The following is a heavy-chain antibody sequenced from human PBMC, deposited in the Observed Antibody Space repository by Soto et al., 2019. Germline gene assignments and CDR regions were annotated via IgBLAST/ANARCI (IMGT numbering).Heavy chain of an antibody. V-gene: IGHV3-11*01. CDR2: ISSSGTRM. Sequence: QVQLVESGGGLVQPGGSLRLSCTASGFTFSDYYMTWIRQAPGKGLESVSYISSSGTRMYYADSVKGRFTISRDNAKNSLYLQLNSLRAEDTAVYYCAREYYDVLTDYYRYYYIDVWGKGITFTVSS. CDR1: GFTFSDYY. CDR3: AREYYDVLTDYYRYYYIDV. D-gene: IGHD3-9*01. J-gene: IGHJ6*03.